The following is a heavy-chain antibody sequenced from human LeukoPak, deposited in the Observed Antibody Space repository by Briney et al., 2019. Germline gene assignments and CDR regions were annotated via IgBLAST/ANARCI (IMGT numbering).Heavy chain of an antibody. V-gene: IGHV1-8*01. CDR2: IHPSSGYR. J-gene: IGHJ5*02. Sequence: APVKVSCKTSGYTFTDYDINWVRQAPGQGLEWMGYIHPSSGYRESAQKFQGRVTMTRNVSTGTAYMELGSLTSEDMAVYYCARVTSGVRYNCFDPWGQGTLITVSS. CDR1: GYTFTDYD. CDR3: ARVTSGVRYNCFDP. D-gene: IGHD2-2*01.